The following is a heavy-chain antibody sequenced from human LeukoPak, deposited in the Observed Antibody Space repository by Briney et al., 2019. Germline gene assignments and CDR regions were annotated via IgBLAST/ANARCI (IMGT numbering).Heavy chain of an antibody. J-gene: IGHJ4*02. CDR1: GYTFTGYY. CDR3: AREEYDILTGYSNDFDY. Sequence: ASVKVSCKASGYTFTGYYMHWVRQAPGQGLEWMGWINPNSGDTNYAQKFQGRVTMTRDTSISTAYMELSRLRSDDTAVYYCAREEYDILTGYSNDFDYWGQGTLVTVSS. D-gene: IGHD3-9*01. V-gene: IGHV1-2*02. CDR2: INPNSGDT.